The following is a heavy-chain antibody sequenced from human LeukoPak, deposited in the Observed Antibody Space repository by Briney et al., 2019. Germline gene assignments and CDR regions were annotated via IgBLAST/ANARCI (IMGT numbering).Heavy chain of an antibody. CDR2: IYSDGST. Sequence: GGSLRLSCAASGFDVSRYYMTWVRQPPGKGLEWVSVIYSDGSTYYADSVKGRFTISRDNSKNTVYFQMIRRRVEDTAGYSCMDTAVGWGQGTLVSVSS. CDR3: MDTAVG. D-gene: IGHD5-18*01. CDR1: GFDVSRYY. J-gene: IGHJ4*02. V-gene: IGHV3-53*05.